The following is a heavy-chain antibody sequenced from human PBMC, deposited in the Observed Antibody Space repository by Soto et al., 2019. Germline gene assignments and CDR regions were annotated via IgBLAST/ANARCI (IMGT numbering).Heavy chain of an antibody. Sequence: PSETLSLTCSVSGGSISSYYWSWIRQPPEKGLEWNGYIYYSGSTNYNPSLKSRVTISVDTSKNQSSLKLSSVTAADTAVYYCATMGTPATGLYFFDYWGQGSLVT. J-gene: IGHJ4*02. CDR2: IYYSGST. CDR1: GGSISSYY. D-gene: IGHD2-15*01. V-gene: IGHV4-59*01. CDR3: ATMGTPATGLYFFDY.